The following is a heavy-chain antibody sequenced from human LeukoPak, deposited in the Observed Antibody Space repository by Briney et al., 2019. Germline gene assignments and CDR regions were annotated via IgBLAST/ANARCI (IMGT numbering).Heavy chain of an antibody. CDR1: GYTFTSYA. CDR2: ISAYNGNT. Sequence: ASVKVSCKASGYTFTSYAMHWVRQAPGQGLEWMGWISAYNGNTNYAQKFQGRVTMTTDTSTSTAYMELRSLRSDDTAVYYCAGSGDIVATKSFDYWGQGTLVTVSS. V-gene: IGHV1-18*01. CDR3: AGSGDIVATKSFDY. J-gene: IGHJ4*02. D-gene: IGHD5-12*01.